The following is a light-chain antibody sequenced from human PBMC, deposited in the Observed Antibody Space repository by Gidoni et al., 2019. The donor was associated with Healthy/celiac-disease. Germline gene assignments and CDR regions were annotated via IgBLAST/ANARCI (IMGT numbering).Light chain of an antibody. CDR1: SSDVGGFNY. CDR2: EVS. Sequence: QSALTQPASVSGSPGPSITISCTGTSSDVGGFNYVSWYQQHPGKAPKLMIYEVSNRPSGVSNRFSGSKSGNTASLTISGLQAEDEADYYCNSYTSSTTLWVFGTGTKVTVL. CDR3: NSYTSSTTLWV. J-gene: IGLJ1*01. V-gene: IGLV2-14*01.